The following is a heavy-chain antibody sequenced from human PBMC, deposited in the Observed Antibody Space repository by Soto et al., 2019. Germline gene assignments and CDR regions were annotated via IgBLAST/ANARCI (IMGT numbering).Heavy chain of an antibody. D-gene: IGHD5-18*01. CDR3: ARVAGYSYGALLDY. V-gene: IGHV4-31*03. J-gene: IGHJ4*02. CDR2: IYYSGST. CDR1: GGSISSGGYY. Sequence: SETLSLTCTVSGGSISSGGYYWSWIRQHPGKGLEWIGYIYYSGSTYYNPSLKSRVTISVDTSKNQFSLKLSSVTVADTAVYYCARVAGYSYGALLDYWGQGTLVTVSS.